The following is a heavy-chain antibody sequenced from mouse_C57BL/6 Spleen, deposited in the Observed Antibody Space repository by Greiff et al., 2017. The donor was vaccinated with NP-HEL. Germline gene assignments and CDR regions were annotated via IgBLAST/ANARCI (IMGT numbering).Heavy chain of an antibody. D-gene: IGHD1-1*01. Sequence: QVQLQQSGAELVRPGASVTLSCKASGYTFTDYEMHWVKQTPVHGLEWIGAIDPETGGTAYNQKFKGKAILTADKSSSTAYMELRSLTSEDSAVYYCTRSNYYGSREGYFDVWGTGATVTVSS. CDR1: GYTFTDYE. CDR3: TRSNYYGSREGYFDV. J-gene: IGHJ1*03. V-gene: IGHV1-15*01. CDR2: IDPETGGT.